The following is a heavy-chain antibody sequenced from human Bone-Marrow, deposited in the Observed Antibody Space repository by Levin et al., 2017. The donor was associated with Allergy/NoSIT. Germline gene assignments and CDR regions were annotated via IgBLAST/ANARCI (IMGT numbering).Heavy chain of an antibody. CDR1: GGTFSSSA. CDR2: IIPLFNTV. Sequence: ASVKVSCKASGGTFSSSAISWVRQAPGQGLEWLGGIIPLFNTVNYAQKFQGRVTITADKSTGTAYMELNSLRYEDTAVYYCARDAGWELITWFDPWGQGALVTVSS. D-gene: IGHD4-23*01. V-gene: IGHV1-69*06. J-gene: IGHJ5*02. CDR3: ARDAGWELITWFDP.